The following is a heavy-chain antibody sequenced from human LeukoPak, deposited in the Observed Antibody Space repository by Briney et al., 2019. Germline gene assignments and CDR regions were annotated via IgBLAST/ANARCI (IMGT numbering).Heavy chain of an antibody. V-gene: IGHV3-21*06. CDR2: ISSGSDYI. CDR3: ARDLSLDMPGGFDF. D-gene: IGHD2-2*01. J-gene: IGHJ4*02. Sequence: GGALRLSCAASGCTFSTYAMSWVRQAPGKGLEGVSTISSGSDYIYHADSVRGRFTISRDNPGNSLYLKTNSLRAQDTAVYYCARDLSLDMPGGFDFCRQAILVTVPS. CDR1: GCTFSTYA.